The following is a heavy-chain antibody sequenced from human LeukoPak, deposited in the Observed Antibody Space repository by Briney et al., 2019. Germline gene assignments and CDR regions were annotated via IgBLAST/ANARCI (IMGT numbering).Heavy chain of an antibody. Sequence: PGGSLRLSCAVSGFTFSSYTMNWVRKAPGKGLEWVSSSTGSSTYIYYADSVKGRFTISRDNAKNSLYLQMNNRGAEDTAVYYCARDLTVTSTCWFDLWGQGTLVTVSP. D-gene: IGHD4-11*01. CDR2: STGSSTYI. V-gene: IGHV3-21*01. CDR3: ARDLTVTSTCWFDL. CDR1: GFTFSSYT. J-gene: IGHJ5*02.